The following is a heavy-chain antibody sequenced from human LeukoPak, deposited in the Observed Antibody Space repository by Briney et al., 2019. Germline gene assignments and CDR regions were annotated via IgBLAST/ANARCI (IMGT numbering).Heavy chain of an antibody. CDR1: GGSLSSYY. CDR2: ISYSGIT. D-gene: IGHD4-17*01. V-gene: IGHV4-59*01. Sequence: PSETLSLTCTVSGGSLSSYYWSWIRQPPGKGLKWIGYISYSGITNYYPSLKGRVSISIDMSKNQFSLKLSSVTAADTAVYYCARGGYGDYGDEVDHWGQGTLVTVSS. J-gene: IGHJ4*02. CDR3: ARGGYGDYGDEVDH.